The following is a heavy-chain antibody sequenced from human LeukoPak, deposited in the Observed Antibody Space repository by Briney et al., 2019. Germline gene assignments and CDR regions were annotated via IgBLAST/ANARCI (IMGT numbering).Heavy chain of an antibody. D-gene: IGHD3-16*02. CDR3: ARRGDYIWGSYRYTVQFDY. Sequence: SETLSLTCAVYGGSFSGYYWSWIRQPPGKGLEWIGEINHSGSTNYNPSLKSRVTISVDTSKNQFSLELSSVTAADTAVYYCARRGDYIWGSYRYTVQFDYWGQGTLVTVSS. V-gene: IGHV4-34*01. CDR2: INHSGST. CDR1: GGSFSGYY. J-gene: IGHJ4*02.